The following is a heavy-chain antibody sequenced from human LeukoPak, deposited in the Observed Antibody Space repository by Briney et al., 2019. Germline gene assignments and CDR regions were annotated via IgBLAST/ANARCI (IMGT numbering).Heavy chain of an antibody. V-gene: IGHV3-7*05. J-gene: IGHJ3*02. CDR3: ARARDYGSGKANAFDI. CDR2: IKRDGSEK. CDR1: GFTFSSYW. D-gene: IGHD3-10*01. Sequence: GGSLRLSCAASGFTFSSYWMSWVRQAPGKGLEWVANIKRDGSEKYYVDSLKGRFTISRDNAENSLYLQMNSLRAEGTAVYYCARARDYGSGKANAFDIWGQGTTVTVSS.